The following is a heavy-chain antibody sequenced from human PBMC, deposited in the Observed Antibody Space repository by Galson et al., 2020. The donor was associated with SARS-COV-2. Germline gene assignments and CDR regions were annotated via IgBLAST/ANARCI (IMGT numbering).Heavy chain of an antibody. CDR2: ISYDETNK. CDR3: AKTNSGSYYEPFDY. V-gene: IGHV3-30*04. D-gene: IGHD1-26*01. Sequence: GSLRLSCAASGFTFNTYAMDWVRQAPGKGLEWVALISYDETNKYYADSVKGRFTISRDNSKNTLYLQMSNLRAEDTAVYYCAKTNSGSYYEPFDYWGQGTLVTVSS. J-gene: IGHJ4*02. CDR1: GFTFNTYA.